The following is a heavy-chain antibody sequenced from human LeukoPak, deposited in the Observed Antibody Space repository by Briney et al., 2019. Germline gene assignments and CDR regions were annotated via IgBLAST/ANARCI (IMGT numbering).Heavy chain of an antibody. V-gene: IGHV4-61*02. J-gene: IGHJ4*02. CDR3: ARDMVYSGYGVFDY. Sequence: PSQTLSLTCTVSGGSISSGSYYWSWIRQPAGKGLEWIGRIYTSGSTNYNPSLKSRVTISVDTSKNQFSLKLSSVTAADTAVYYCARDMVYSGYGVFDYWGQGTLVTVSS. CDR2: IYTSGST. D-gene: IGHD5-12*01. CDR1: GGSISSGSYY.